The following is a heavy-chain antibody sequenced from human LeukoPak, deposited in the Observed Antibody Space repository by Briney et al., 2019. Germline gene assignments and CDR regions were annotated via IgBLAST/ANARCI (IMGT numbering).Heavy chain of an antibody. CDR1: GYSFTSYW. Sequence: GESLKISCKGSGYSFTSYWIGWVRQMPGKGLEWMGIIYPGDSDTRYSPSFQGQVTISADKSFSTAYLQWSSLKASDTAIYYCARLGGDTYYFGSASYPNWYFDLWGRGTLVTVSS. J-gene: IGHJ2*01. D-gene: IGHD3-10*01. CDR3: ARLGGDTYYFGSASYPNWYFDL. V-gene: IGHV5-51*01. CDR2: IYPGDSDT.